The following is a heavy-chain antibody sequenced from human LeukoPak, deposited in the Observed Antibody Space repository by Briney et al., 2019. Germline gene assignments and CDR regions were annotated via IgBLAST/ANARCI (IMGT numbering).Heavy chain of an antibody. CDR2: ISRSGST. V-gene: IGHV4-4*02. J-gene: IGHJ3*02. CDR3: AIRRI. CDR1: GGSISSSDW. Sequence: PSGTLSLTCAVSGGSISSSDWWTWVRQPPGKGLEWIGEISRSGSTNYNTSLKSRVNILVDKSKNQFSLQLSSMTAADTAVYYCAIRRIWGQGTMVTVSS.